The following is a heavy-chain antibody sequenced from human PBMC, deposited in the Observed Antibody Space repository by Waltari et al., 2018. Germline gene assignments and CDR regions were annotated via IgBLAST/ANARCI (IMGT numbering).Heavy chain of an antibody. CDR1: GFTFDDSA. Sequence: EVQLVESGGGLVQPGRSLRLSCAASGFTFDDSAMHWVRPAPGKGLEWVSGISWNSGSIGYADSVKGRFTISRDNAKNSLYLQMNSLRAEDTALYYCAKDRGSGSTWVGSHYYYYGMDVWGQGTTVTVSS. D-gene: IGHD3-10*01. CDR2: ISWNSGSI. V-gene: IGHV3-9*01. J-gene: IGHJ6*02. CDR3: AKDRGSGSTWVGSHYYYYGMDV.